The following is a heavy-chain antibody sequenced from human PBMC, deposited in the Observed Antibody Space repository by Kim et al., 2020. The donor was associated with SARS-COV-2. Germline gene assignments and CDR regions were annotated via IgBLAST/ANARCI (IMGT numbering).Heavy chain of an antibody. J-gene: IGHJ4*02. D-gene: IGHD5-18*01. CDR1: GFTFSSYE. Sequence: GGSLRLSCAASGFTFSSYEMNWVRQAPGKGLEWVSYISSSGSTIYYADSVKGRFTISRDNAKNSLYLQMNSLRAEDTAVYYCARDRLGNTAMVIFDYWGQGTLVTVSS. V-gene: IGHV3-48*03. CDR3: ARDRLGNTAMVIFDY. CDR2: ISSSGSTI.